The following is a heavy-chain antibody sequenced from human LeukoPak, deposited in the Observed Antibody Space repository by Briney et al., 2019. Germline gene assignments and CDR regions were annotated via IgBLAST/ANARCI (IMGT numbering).Heavy chain of an antibody. CDR2: ISYDGSNK. D-gene: IGHD3-10*01. CDR3: ATTSFGEFTNFDY. Sequence: GGSLRLSCAASGFTFSSYGMHWVRQAPGKGLEWVAVISYDGSNKYYADSVKGRFTISRDNSKNTLYLQMNSLRAEDTALYYCATTSFGEFTNFDYWGQGTLVTVS. CDR1: GFTFSSYG. V-gene: IGHV3-30*03. J-gene: IGHJ4*02.